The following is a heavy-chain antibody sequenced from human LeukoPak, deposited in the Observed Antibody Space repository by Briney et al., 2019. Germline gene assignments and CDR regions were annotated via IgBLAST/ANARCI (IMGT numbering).Heavy chain of an antibody. CDR2: ISPSGGST. CDR3: AKEEGYYYDSGGYYVEYFQH. J-gene: IGHJ1*01. V-gene: IGHV3-23*01. Sequence: GGSLRLSCAASGFTFSSYVMSWVRQAPGKGLEWVSAISPSGGSTYYADSVKGRFTFSRDNSKNTLYLQMNSLRAEDTAVYYCAKEEGYYYDSGGYYVEYFQHWGQGTLVTVSS. D-gene: IGHD3-22*01. CDR1: GFTFSSYV.